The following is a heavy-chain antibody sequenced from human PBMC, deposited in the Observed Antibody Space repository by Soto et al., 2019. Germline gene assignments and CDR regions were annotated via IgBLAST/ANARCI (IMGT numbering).Heavy chain of an antibody. Sequence: QVQLVQSGAEVKRPGASVKVSCKASGYTFTSYYMHWVRQAPGQGLEWMGGIIPFFKATNYAQKCQGRVTITADDSTSTSYMDLYSLRSEDTAVYYCARDVPLNYYDGTYSYYAMDVWGQGTTVTVSS. CDR3: ARDVPLNYYDGTYSYYAMDV. CDR1: GYTFTSYY. V-gene: IGHV1-69*01. D-gene: IGHD3-16*01. J-gene: IGHJ6*02. CDR2: IIPFFKAT.